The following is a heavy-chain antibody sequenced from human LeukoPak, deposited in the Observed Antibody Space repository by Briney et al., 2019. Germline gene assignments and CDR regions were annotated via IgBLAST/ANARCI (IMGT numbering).Heavy chain of an antibody. Sequence: GASVKVSCKASGYTFTSYGISWVRQAPGQRLEWMGWISAYNGNTNYAQKLQGRVTMTTDTSTSTAYMELRSLRSDDTAVYYCARGHYYDSSGPAIDYWGQGTLVTVSS. CDR2: ISAYNGNT. D-gene: IGHD3-22*01. V-gene: IGHV1-18*01. CDR1: GYTFTSYG. J-gene: IGHJ4*02. CDR3: ARGHYYDSSGPAIDY.